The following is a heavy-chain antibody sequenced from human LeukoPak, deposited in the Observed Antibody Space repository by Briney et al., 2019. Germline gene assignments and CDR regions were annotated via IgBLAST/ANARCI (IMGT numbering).Heavy chain of an antibody. V-gene: IGHV3-23*01. J-gene: IGHJ6*03. D-gene: IGHD1-26*01. CDR2: IVGGDGGT. CDR1: GFPISTNG. Sequence: GGSLRLSCAASGFPISTNGMSWVRQAPGKGLEWVSGIVGGDGGTYYADSVKGRFIISRDNSKNTLYLQMNSLRAEDTAVYYCAKGRGWEASYYYYYMDVWGKGTTVTISS. CDR3: AKGRGWEASYYYYYMDV.